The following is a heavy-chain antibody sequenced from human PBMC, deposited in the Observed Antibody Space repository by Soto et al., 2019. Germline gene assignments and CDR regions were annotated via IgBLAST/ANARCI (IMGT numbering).Heavy chain of an antibody. CDR1: GFTFDDNA. CDR2: INWKSDI. J-gene: IGHJ4*02. CDR3: AISQDRGGRTTFIY. Sequence: GGSLRLSCAVSGFTFDDNAMHWVRQAPEKGLERVSGINWKSDIGYADSVKGRFTISRDNAENSLYLQMNSLRAEDTALYYCAISQDRGGRTTFIYWGQGTQVTVSS. D-gene: IGHD3-16*01. V-gene: IGHV3-9*01.